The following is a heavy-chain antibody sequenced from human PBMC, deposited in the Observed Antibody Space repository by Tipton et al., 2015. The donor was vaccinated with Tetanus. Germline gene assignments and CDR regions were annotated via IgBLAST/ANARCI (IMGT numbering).Heavy chain of an antibody. CDR1: GGSLSRYY. D-gene: IGHD5-24*01. CDR3: ARWRDGFNRALDS. V-gene: IGHV4-34*01. CDR2: VDDSGST. J-gene: IGHJ4*02. Sequence: AGLVKPSDTLSLTCAVYGGSLSRYYWTWIRQPPGKGLEWIGEVDDSGSTNYNPSLQSRVTISMNTANNHIYLNLTSVTAADTAVYYCARWRDGFNRALDSWGQGIMVTVSS.